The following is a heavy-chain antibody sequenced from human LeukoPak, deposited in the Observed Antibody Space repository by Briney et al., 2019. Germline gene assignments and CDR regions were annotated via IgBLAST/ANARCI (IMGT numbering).Heavy chain of an antibody. J-gene: IGHJ6*02. CDR2: ISYDGSNK. D-gene: IGHD2-2*01. CDR1: GFPFSSYG. CDR3: ATGVVPAAPTFYYYYGMDV. Sequence: AGGSLRLSCAASGFPFSSYGMHWVRQAPGKGLEWVAVISYDGSNKYYADSVKGRFTISRDNSKNTLYLQMNSLRAEDTAVYYCATGVVPAAPTFYYYYGMDVWGQGTTVTVSS. V-gene: IGHV3-30*03.